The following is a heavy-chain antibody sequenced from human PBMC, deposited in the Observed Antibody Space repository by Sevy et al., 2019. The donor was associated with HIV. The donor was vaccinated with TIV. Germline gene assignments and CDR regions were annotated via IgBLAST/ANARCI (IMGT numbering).Heavy chain of an antibody. Sequence: GGSLRLSCAASGFTFSSYAMSWVRQAPGKGLEWVSGISGSGGSTYDADSVKGRFTISRDNSKNTLYLQMNSLRAEVTAVYYCAKARGYFCGGDCYLDYWGQGTLVSVSS. CDR3: AKARGYFCGGDCYLDY. D-gene: IGHD2-21*02. CDR2: ISGSGGST. V-gene: IGHV3-23*01. J-gene: IGHJ4*02. CDR1: GFTFSSYA.